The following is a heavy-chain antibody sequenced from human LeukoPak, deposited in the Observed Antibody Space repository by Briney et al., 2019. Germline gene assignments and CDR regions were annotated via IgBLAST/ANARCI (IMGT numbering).Heavy chain of an antibody. CDR1: GGSISSYY. D-gene: IGHD3-22*01. V-gene: IGHV4-4*07. Sequence: SETLSLTCTVSGGSISSYYWSWIRQPAGKGLEWIGRIYTSGSTNYNPSLKSRVTMSVDTSKKQFSLRLSSVTAADSAVYYCVRDDYYDSSGYWYYFDYWGQGILVTVSS. CDR3: VRDDYYDSSGYWYYFDY. J-gene: IGHJ4*02. CDR2: IYTSGST.